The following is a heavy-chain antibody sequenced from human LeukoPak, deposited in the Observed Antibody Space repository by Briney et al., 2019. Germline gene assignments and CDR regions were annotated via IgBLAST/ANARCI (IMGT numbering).Heavy chain of an antibody. V-gene: IGHV3-15*01. D-gene: IGHD5-18*01. CDR2: IKSKTNSGTT. Sequence: GGSLRLSCAASGFTFSKAWMSWVRQAPGKGLEWVGRIKSKTNSGTTDSAAPVKGRFTISRDDSKNTPYLQMISLKIEDTAVYYCVTEGYIYGYHSLDTWGRGTMVTVSS. CDR1: GFTFSKAW. J-gene: IGHJ3*02. CDR3: VTEGYIYGYHSLDT.